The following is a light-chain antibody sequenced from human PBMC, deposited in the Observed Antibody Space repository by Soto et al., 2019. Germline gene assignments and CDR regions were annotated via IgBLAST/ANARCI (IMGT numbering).Light chain of an antibody. CDR2: GTS. CDR3: QQYNNWLWT. Sequence: EIVMTQSPATLSVSPGETATLSCRASQSISSNLAWYQQKPGQAPRLLIYGTSTRATGIPARFSASGSGTEFTLSISSLQSEDFAVYYCQQYNNWLWTFGQGTKVEIK. V-gene: IGKV3-15*01. J-gene: IGKJ1*01. CDR1: QSISSN.